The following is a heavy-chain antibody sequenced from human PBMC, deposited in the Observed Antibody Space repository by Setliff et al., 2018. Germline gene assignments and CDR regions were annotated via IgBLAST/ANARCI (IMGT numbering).Heavy chain of an antibody. CDR3: ARRETYYNFWSGYYAY. V-gene: IGHV4-59*12. Sequence: PSETLSLTCTVSGGSISSYYWSWIRQPPGKRLEWIGYIYYSGSTNYNPSLESRVTISVDTSKNQFSLRLNSVTAADTAVYYCARRETYYNFWSGYYAYWGQGTLVTVSS. CDR2: IYYSGST. D-gene: IGHD3-3*01. J-gene: IGHJ4*02. CDR1: GGSISSYY.